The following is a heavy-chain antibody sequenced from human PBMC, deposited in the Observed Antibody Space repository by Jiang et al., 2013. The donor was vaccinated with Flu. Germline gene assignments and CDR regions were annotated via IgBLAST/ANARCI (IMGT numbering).Heavy chain of an antibody. CDR3: ARDDQ. V-gene: IGHV1-46*01. Sequence: SGAEVKKPGASVKISCQASGYTFTNYYLYWVQQAPGQGLEWMGVINPSDGATTYAQKFQDRLTMTRDTSTSTVYMELTSLKSEDTAVYYCARDDQWGQGTLVTVSS. J-gene: IGHJ5*02. CDR2: INPSDGAT. CDR1: GYTFTNYY.